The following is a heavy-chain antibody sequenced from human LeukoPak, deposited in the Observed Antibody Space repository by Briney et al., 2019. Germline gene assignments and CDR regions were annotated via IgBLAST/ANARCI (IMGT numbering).Heavy chain of an antibody. D-gene: IGHD2-2*01. V-gene: IGHV3-48*01. CDR3: ARVEVVYMDV. Sequence: GGSMRLSCAASGFTFSTNWMTWVRQAPGKGLEWVSYISRDSNTIHYADSVRGRFTISRDNAKNALFLQMNSLRIDDMAIYYCARVEVVYMDVWGKGTTVTVSS. J-gene: IGHJ6*03. CDR2: ISRDSNTI. CDR1: GFTFSTNW.